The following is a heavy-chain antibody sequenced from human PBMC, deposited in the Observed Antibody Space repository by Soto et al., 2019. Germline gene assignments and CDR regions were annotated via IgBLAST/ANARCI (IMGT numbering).Heavy chain of an antibody. D-gene: IGHD3-3*01. Sequence: GESLKISCKGSGYSFTTYWIGWVRQMPETGLEWMGVVYPGDSDTRYNPSFQGQVTISADKSVSTAYLQWSSLKASDTATYCCARRSSAIFGVAPFDYWGQGTLVTVSS. J-gene: IGHJ4*02. CDR3: ARRSSAIFGVAPFDY. V-gene: IGHV5-51*01. CDR2: VYPGDSDT. CDR1: GYSFTTYW.